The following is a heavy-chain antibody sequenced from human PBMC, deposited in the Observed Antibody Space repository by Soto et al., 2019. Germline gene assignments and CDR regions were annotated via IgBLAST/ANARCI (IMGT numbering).Heavy chain of an antibody. CDR1: GYSFTSYW. Sequence: GESLKISCKGSGYSFTSYWIGWVRQMPGKGLEWMGIIYPGDSDTRYSPSFQGQVTISADKSISTAYLQWSSLKASDTAMYYCARSIVLMEDYYYGMDVWGQGTTVIVS. CDR3: ARSIVLMEDYYYGMDV. CDR2: IYPGDSDT. V-gene: IGHV5-51*01. J-gene: IGHJ6*02. D-gene: IGHD2-8*01.